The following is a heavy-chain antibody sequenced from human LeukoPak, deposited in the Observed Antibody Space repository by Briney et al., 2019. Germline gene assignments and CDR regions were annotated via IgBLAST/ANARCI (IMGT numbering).Heavy chain of an antibody. D-gene: IGHD2-21*01. J-gene: IGHJ4*02. Sequence: GGSLRLSCAASGFTFSGYSMNWVRQAPGKGPEWISYINNDRSSIADSVKGRFIISRDTAENSLFLQMNSLRVEDTALYYCARDTDWSFDYWGQGNLVTVSS. V-gene: IGHV3-48*01. CDR1: GFTFSGYS. CDR2: INNDRSSI. CDR3: ARDTDWSFDY.